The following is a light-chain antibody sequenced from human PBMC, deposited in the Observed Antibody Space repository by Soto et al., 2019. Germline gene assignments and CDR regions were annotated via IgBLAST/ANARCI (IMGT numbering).Light chain of an antibody. CDR1: QSVSSY. CDR3: QQSNNWALT. CDR2: DAS. J-gene: IGKJ5*01. V-gene: IGKV3-11*01. Sequence: EIVLTQSPATLSLSPGERATLSCRASQSVSSYLPWYQQIPGQAPRLSIYDASNRATGIPSRFSGSWSGTDFTSTISSLELEDSADYYCQQSNNWALTCGKGTRLEIK.